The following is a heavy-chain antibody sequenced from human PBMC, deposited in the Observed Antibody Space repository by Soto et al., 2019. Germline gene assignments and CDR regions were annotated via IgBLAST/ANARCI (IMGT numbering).Heavy chain of an antibody. CDR3: XXXXXXXXXXXXX. V-gene: IGHV3-7*01. Sequence: EVQVVESGGGLVQPGGSLTLSCKVSGFTFKTYWMSWVRXXPGXXXEWLANMNQDANKKYYVDSVKGRFTILGDSAGSXXFLXXXXXXXXXXXXXXXXXXXXXXXXXXXXWGQGTLVTVSS. D-gene: IGHD3-10*01. CDR1: GFTFKTYW. J-gene: IGHJ3*02. CDR2: MNQDANKK.